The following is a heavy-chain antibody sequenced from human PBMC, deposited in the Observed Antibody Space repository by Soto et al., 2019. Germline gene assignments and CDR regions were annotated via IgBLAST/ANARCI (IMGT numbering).Heavy chain of an antibody. CDR2: INHSGST. V-gene: IGHV4-34*01. CDR3: ARVMVRGAPAY. J-gene: IGHJ4*02. Sequence: QVQLQQWGAGLLKPSETLSLTCAVYGGSFSGYYWSWIRQPPGKGLEWIGEINHSGSTNYNPSLKGRVPISVYTSKNQFSLKLSSVTGAHPAVYYCARVMVRGAPAYWGQGTLVTVS. CDR1: GGSFSGYY. D-gene: IGHD3-10*01.